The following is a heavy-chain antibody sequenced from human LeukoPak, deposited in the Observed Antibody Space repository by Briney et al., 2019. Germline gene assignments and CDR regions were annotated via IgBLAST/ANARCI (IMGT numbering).Heavy chain of an antibody. CDR2: IKQDGTGE. CDR3: ARDRRAEDTPYNWFDP. V-gene: IGHV3-7*01. Sequence: PGGSLRLSCAASGFTLSTYYMSWVRQAPGKGLEWVANIKQDGTGESYVDSVKGRFTISRDNTKNSLYLQMNSLKVEDTAVYYCARDRRAEDTPYNWFDPWGQGTLVIVSS. CDR1: GFTLSTYY. D-gene: IGHD6-25*01. J-gene: IGHJ5*02.